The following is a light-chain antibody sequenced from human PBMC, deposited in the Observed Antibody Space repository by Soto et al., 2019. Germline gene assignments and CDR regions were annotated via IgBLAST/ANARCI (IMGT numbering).Light chain of an antibody. CDR3: NSYTTSSSLYV. CDR2: DVS. Sequence: QSALTQPASVSGSPGQSITISCTGTSSDIGGYDYVSWYQQYPGKAPKLMMYDVSNRPSGVSDRFSGSKSANTASLTISGLQAEDEADYYCNSYTTSSSLYVFGTGTKLTVL. J-gene: IGLJ1*01. CDR1: SSDIGGYDY. V-gene: IGLV2-14*01.